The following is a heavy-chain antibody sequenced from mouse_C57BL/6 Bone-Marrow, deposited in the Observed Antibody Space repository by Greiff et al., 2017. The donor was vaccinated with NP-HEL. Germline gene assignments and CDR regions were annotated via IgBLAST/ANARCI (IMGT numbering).Heavy chain of an antibody. CDR1: GFNIKDDY. D-gene: IGHD4-1*01. J-gene: IGHJ2*01. CDR3: TTGGLGDY. Sequence: EVQLQQSGAELVRPGASVKLSCTASGFNIKDDYMHWVKQRPEQGLEWIGWIDPENGDTESASQFQGKATITADTTSNTAYLQLSSLTSEDTAVYYCTTGGLGDYWGQGTTLTVSS. V-gene: IGHV14-4*01. CDR2: IDPENGDT.